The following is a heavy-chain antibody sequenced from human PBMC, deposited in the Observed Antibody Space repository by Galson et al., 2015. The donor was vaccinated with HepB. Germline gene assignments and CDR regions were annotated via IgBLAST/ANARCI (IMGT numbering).Heavy chain of an antibody. CDR1: GGSISSYY. D-gene: IGHD2-15*01. Sequence: LSLTCTVSGGSISSYYWSWIRQPPGKGLEWIGYIYYSGSTNYNPSLKSRVTISVDTSKNQFSLKLSSVTAADTAVYYCARLASLGYCSGGSCYLDYWGQGTLVTVSS. CDR3: ARLASLGYCSGGSCYLDY. J-gene: IGHJ4*02. CDR2: IYYSGST. V-gene: IGHV4-59*08.